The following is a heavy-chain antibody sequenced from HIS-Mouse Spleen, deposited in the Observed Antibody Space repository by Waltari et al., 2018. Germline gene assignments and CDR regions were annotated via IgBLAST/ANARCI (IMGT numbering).Heavy chain of an antibody. CDR1: GFTFSSYS. CDR3: ARRPLTGDAFDI. D-gene: IGHD7-27*01. Sequence: EVQLVQSGGGLVKPGGSLRLSCAASGFTFSSYSMNWVRQAPGKGLEVGASISSSSSYRYYADSVKGRFTISRDNAKNSLYLQMNSLRAEDTAVYYCARRPLTGDAFDIWGQGTMVTVSS. J-gene: IGHJ3*02. CDR2: ISSSSSYR. V-gene: IGHV3-21*01.